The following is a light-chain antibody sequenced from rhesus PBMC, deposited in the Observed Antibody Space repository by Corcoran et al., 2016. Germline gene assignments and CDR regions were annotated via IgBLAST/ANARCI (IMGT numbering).Light chain of an antibody. Sequence: DIQMTQSPSSLSASVGDTVTITCQASQGISKYLAWYQQKPGKAPKLLFYDASTLQSGGPSRSSGSGSWTEFTLTISRLQPEDFATYYCQQHNSYPLTFGGGTKVERK. CDR3: QQHNSYPLT. J-gene: IGKJ4*01. CDR2: DAS. V-gene: IGKV1-25*01. CDR1: QGISKY.